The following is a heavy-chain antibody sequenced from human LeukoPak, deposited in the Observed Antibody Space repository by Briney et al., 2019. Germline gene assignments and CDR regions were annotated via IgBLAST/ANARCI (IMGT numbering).Heavy chain of an antibody. J-gene: IGHJ5*02. Sequence: SETLSLTCTVSGGSISSGSYYWSWIRQPAGKGLEWIGRIYTSGSTNYNPSLKSRVTISVDTSKNQFSLKLGSVTAADTAVYYCARAKYYDSWSGYSNWFDPWGQGTLVTVSS. D-gene: IGHD3-3*01. V-gene: IGHV4-61*02. CDR1: GGSISSGSYY. CDR2: IYTSGST. CDR3: ARAKYYDSWSGYSNWFDP.